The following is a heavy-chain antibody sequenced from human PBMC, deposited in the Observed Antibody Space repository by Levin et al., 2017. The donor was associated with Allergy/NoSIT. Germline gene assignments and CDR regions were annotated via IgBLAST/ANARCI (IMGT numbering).Heavy chain of an antibody. D-gene: IGHD1-14*01. Sequence: QSGGSLRLSCAASGFSFSVYGMHWVRQAPGKGLEWVALMSYDGSNIHYADSVKGRFTISRDNSKRTLYLQMNSLRAEDTAVYYCAKGTSYSYYYMDVWGTGTTVTVSS. V-gene: IGHV3-30*18. CDR2: MSYDGSNI. CDR3: AKGTSYSYYYMDV. CDR1: GFSFSVYG. J-gene: IGHJ6*03.